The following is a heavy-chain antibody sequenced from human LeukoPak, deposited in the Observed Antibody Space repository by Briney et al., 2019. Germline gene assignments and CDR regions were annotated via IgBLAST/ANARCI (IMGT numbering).Heavy chain of an antibody. CDR2: ISGTGGSR. CDR1: GFTFSSYA. D-gene: IGHD3-3*02. CDR3: AKLTVLDPYYYHYYMDV. V-gene: IGHV3-23*01. J-gene: IGHJ6*03. Sequence: KPGGSLRLSCAASGFTFSSYAMSWVRQAPGKGLEWVSGISGTGGSRYYADSVKGRFTISRDNSKNTLYLQMNSLRGEDTAVYYCAKLTVLDPYYYHYYMDVWGRGTTVTVSS.